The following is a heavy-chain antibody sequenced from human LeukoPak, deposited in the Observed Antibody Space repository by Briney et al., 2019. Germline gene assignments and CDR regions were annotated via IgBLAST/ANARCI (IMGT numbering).Heavy chain of an antibody. CDR1: GGSISSYY. J-gene: IGHJ5*02. V-gene: IGHV4-4*07. CDR3: ARDIGYCSSTSCYDPNWFDP. CDR2: IYTSGST. Sequence: SETLSLTCTVSGGSISSYYWSWIRQPAGKGLEWIGRIYTSGSTNYNPSLKSRVTMSVDTSKNQFSLKLSSVTAADTAVYYCARDIGYCSSTSCYDPNWFDPWGQGTLVTVSS. D-gene: IGHD2-2*03.